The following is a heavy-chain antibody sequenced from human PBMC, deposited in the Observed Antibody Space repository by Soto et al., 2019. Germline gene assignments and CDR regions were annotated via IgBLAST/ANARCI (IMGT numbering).Heavy chain of an antibody. CDR3: ARERYYGSGSYFDY. D-gene: IGHD3-10*01. CDR2: IWYDGSNK. CDR1: GFTFSSYG. Sequence: QVQLVESGGGVVQPGRSLRLSCAASGFTFSSYGMHWVRQAPGKGLEWVAVIWYDGSNKYYADSVKGRFTISRDNSKNMLYLQMNSLRAEDTAVYYCARERYYGSGSYFDYWGQGTLVTVSS. V-gene: IGHV3-33*08. J-gene: IGHJ4*02.